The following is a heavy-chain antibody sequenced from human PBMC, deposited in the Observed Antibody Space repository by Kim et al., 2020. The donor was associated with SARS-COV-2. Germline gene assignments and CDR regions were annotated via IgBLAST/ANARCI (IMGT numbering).Heavy chain of an antibody. CDR1: GGSFSGYY. CDR2: INHSGST. CDR3: ARGRTYYYDSSGYYPF. D-gene: IGHD3-22*01. J-gene: IGHJ3*01. V-gene: IGHV4-34*01. Sequence: SETLSLTCAVYGGSFSGYYWSWIRQPPGKGLEWIGEINHSGSTNYNPSLKSRVTISVDTSKNQFSLKLSSVTAADTAVYYCARGRTYYYDSSGYYPFWG.